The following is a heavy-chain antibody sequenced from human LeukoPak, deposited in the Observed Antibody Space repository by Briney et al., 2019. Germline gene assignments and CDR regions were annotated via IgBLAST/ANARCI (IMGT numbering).Heavy chain of an antibody. CDR3: ARDHLRISCGGDCYSHFDY. D-gene: IGHD2-21*02. CDR2: ISSSGSTI. CDR1: GFAFSGYY. J-gene: IGHJ4*02. Sequence: GGSLRLSCAASGFAFSGYYMSWIRQAPGRGLEWVSYISSSGSTIYYADSVKGRFTISRDNAKNSLYLQMNSLRAEDTAVYYCARDHLRISCGGDCYSHFDYWGQGTLVTVSS. V-gene: IGHV3-11*04.